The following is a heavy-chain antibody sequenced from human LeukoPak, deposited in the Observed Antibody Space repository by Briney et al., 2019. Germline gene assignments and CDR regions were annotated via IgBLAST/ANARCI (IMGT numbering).Heavy chain of an antibody. Sequence: PSETLSLTCSVSGGSISSYYWSWIRQPAGKGLEWIGRIYTSGSTNYNPSLKSRVTMSVDTSKSQFSLKLSSVTAADTAVYYCARDRYYYDSSGHPGDYWGQGTLVTVSS. V-gene: IGHV4-4*07. CDR3: ARDRYYYDSSGHPGDY. CDR2: IYTSGST. CDR1: GGSISSYY. D-gene: IGHD3-22*01. J-gene: IGHJ4*02.